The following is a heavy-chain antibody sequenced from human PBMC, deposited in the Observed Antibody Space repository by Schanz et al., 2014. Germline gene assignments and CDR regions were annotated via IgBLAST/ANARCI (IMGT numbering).Heavy chain of an antibody. D-gene: IGHD1-1*01. CDR2: ISWNSGTI. CDR3: ARGRVLES. CDR1: GFTFSSHW. Sequence: EVQLVQSGGGLVQPGGSLRLSCAASGFTFSSHWMHWVRQAPGRGLEWVSVISWNSGTIGYADSVKGRFTISRDNAKNSLFLQMNSLRPEDTAVYYCARGRVLESWGQGTLVTVSS. J-gene: IGHJ5*02. V-gene: IGHV3-48*04.